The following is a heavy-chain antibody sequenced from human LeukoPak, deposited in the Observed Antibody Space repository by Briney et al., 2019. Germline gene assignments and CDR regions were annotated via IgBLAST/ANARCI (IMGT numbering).Heavy chain of an antibody. CDR2: IYYSGST. V-gene: IGHV4-59*01. CDR1: GGSISSYY. J-gene: IGHJ6*02. Sequence: SETLSLTCTVSGGSISSYYWSWIRQPPGKGLEWIGNIYYSGSTNYNPSLKSRVTISVDTSKNQFSLKLSSVTAADMAVYYCARDSYYYYGMDVWGQGTTVTVSS. CDR3: ARDSYYYYGMDV.